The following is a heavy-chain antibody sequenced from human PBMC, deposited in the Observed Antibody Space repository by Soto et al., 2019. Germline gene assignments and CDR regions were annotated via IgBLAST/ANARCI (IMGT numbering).Heavy chain of an antibody. CDR2: IIPSFGTA. CDR1: GGTFSSYA. V-gene: IGHV1-69*01. D-gene: IGHD2-2*01. CDR3: ASGRPGPAAIGWAYYYYYGTDV. J-gene: IGHJ6*02. Sequence: QVQLVQSGAAVKKPGSSVKVSCKASGGTFSSYAISWVRQAPGQGLEWMGGIIPSFGTANYAQKFQGRVTITAAESTSTAYMELSSRRAEDTAVYYCASGRPGPAAIGWAYYYYYGTDVWCQGTTVTVSS.